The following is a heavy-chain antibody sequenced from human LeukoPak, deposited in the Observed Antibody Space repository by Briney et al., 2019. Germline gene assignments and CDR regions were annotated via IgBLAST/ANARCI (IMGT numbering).Heavy chain of an antibody. CDR3: ASGHSGLLW. V-gene: IGHV3-74*01. CDR1: VFTFSISW. J-gene: IGHJ4*02. CDR2: IKSDGGSI. Sequence: GGSLRLSCAASVFTFSISWMHWVRHAPGKGLVWVSRIKSDGGSITYADSVKGRFTIPRDNAKNTLYLQMDSLRAEDTAVYYCASGHSGLLWWGQGTLVTVSS. D-gene: IGHD5-12*01.